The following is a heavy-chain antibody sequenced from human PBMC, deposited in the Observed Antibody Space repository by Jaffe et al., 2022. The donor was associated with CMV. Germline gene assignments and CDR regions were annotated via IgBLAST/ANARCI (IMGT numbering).Heavy chain of an antibody. Sequence: EVQLVESGGGLVQPGGSLRLSCAASGFTFSSYAMSWVRQAPGKGLEWVSAISGSGGSTYYADSVKGRFTISRDNSKNTLYLQMNSLRAEDTAVYYCAKDCRDSSSWYGFYYYYYMDVWGKGTTVTVSS. CDR2: ISGSGGST. V-gene: IGHV3-23*04. CDR1: GFTFSSYA. D-gene: IGHD6-13*01. CDR3: AKDCRDSSSWYGFYYYYYMDV. J-gene: IGHJ6*03.